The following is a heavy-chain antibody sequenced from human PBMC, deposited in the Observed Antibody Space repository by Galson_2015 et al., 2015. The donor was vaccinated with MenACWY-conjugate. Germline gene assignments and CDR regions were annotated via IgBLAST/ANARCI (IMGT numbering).Heavy chain of an antibody. J-gene: IGHJ3*01. CDR1: GFIFSSYG. D-gene: IGHD5-18*01. CDR3: ARESRGNSYSYARYAVDV. CDR2: IWYDGSNK. Sequence: SLRLSCAASGFIFSSYGMHWVRQAPGKGLEWVAVIWYDGSNKYYADSVKGRFTISRDKSKNTLYLQMNSLRAEDTAVYYCARESRGNSYSYARYAVDVLGQGTMVTVSS. V-gene: IGHV3-33*01.